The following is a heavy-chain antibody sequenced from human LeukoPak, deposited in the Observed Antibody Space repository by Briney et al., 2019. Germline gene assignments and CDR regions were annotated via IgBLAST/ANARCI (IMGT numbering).Heavy chain of an antibody. CDR2: ISSSSSYI. D-gene: IGHD5-12*01. CDR1: GFTFSSYS. J-gene: IGHJ4*02. V-gene: IGHV3-21*01. Sequence: GGSLRLSCAASGFTFSSYSMNWIRQAPGKGLEWVSSISSSSSYIYYADSVKGRFTISRDNAKNSLYLQMNSLRAEDTAVYYCARGLYSGYDQLAYYFDYWGQGTLVTASS. CDR3: ARGLYSGYDQLAYYFDY.